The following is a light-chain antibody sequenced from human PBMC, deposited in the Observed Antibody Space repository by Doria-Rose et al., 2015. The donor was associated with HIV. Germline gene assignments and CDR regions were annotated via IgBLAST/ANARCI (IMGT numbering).Light chain of an antibody. CDR3: QQYYDTPS. CDR1: QSLLYTSTNY. CDR2: WAS. J-gene: IGKJ3*01. Sequence: DIRMTQSPESLGMSLGERAALNCKSNQSLLYTSTNYLAWYQQKPGQPPKLLIYWASTRQSWVPARFSGSGSGTDFTLTISSLEAEDVAVYYCQQYYDTPSFGPGTTVDIK. V-gene: IGKV4-1*01.